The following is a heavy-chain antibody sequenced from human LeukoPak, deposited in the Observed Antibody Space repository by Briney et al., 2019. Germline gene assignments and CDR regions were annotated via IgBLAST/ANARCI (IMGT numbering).Heavy chain of an antibody. CDR1: GFTFSSYA. D-gene: IGHD3-10*01. CDR2: ISGCGGST. J-gene: IGHJ4*02. V-gene: IGHV3-23*01. CDR3: AKDQAWFGELDY. Sequence: GGSLRLSCAASGFTFSSYAMSWVRQAPGKGLEWVSAISGCGGSTYYADSVKGRFTISRDNSKNTLYLQMNSLRAEDTAVYYCAKDQAWFGELDYWGQGTLVTVSS.